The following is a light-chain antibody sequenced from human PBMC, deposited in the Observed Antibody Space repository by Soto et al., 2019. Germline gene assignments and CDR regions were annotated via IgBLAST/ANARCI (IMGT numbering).Light chain of an antibody. CDR2: EVS. J-gene: IGLJ2*01. Sequence: QSALTQPASVSGSPGQSITISCTGTSSDIGDSNYNFVSWYQQPPGKAPKLIIFEVSYRPSGVSNRFSGSKSGNTASLTISGLQAEDESDYYCSSYTSSTPLVIFGGGIKLTVL. CDR1: SSDIGDSNY. CDR3: SSYTSSTPLVI. V-gene: IGLV2-14*01.